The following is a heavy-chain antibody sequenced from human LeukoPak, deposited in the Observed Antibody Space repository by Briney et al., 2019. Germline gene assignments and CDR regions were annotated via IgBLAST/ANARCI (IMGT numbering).Heavy chain of an antibody. CDR3: ARTSLIREIPLDN. J-gene: IGHJ4*02. D-gene: IGHD1-26*01. Sequence: GASVKVSCKASGYTFTAYYLHWVRQAPGQGLEWMAWIDSNTDDTNCAQKFKGGVTVTRDTSISTVYMELSSLTSDDTALYYCARTSLIREIPLDNWGLGTLVTVSS. CDR2: IDSNTDDT. V-gene: IGHV1-2*02. CDR1: GYTFTAYY.